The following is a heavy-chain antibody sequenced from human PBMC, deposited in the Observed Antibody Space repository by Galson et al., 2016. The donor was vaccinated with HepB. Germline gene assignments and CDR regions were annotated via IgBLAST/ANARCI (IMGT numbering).Heavy chain of an antibody. V-gene: IGHV3-30*04. Sequence: SLRLSCAASGFNFRPYDMHWVRQAPGKGLEWVTSVSYDGEDKNYADSVKGRFSISRDSARNTLLLQMKSLRAEDTAIYYCASALLQEHLWG. J-gene: IGHJ6*01. CDR3: ASALLQEHL. CDR2: VSYDGEDK. D-gene: IGHD2-15*01. CDR1: GFNFRPYD.